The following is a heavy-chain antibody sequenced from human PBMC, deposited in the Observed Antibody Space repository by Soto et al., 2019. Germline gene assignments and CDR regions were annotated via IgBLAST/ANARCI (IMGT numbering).Heavy chain of an antibody. CDR1: GGTFSSYA. CDR2: IIPIFGTA. J-gene: IGHJ1*01. V-gene: IGHV1-69*01. CDR3: ARGAYCGGECYTSGTEYFQH. Sequence: QVQLVQSGAEVKKPGSSVKVSCKASGGTFSSYAISWVRQAPGLGLEWMGGIIPIFGTANYAQKFQGRVTITADESTSSDYMELSSLRSEDTAVYYCARGAYCGGECYTSGTEYFQHWGQGTLVTVSS. D-gene: IGHD2-21*01.